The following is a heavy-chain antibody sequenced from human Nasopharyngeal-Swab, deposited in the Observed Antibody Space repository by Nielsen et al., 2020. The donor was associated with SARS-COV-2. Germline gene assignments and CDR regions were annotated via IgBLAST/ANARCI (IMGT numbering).Heavy chain of an antibody. Sequence: WIRQPPGKGLEWLGSIYYSGSTYYNPSLKSRVTISVDTSKNQFSLKLSSVTAADTAVYYYARRVARAPRHEGDYYYGMDVWGQGTTVTVSS. D-gene: IGHD3-16*01. CDR3: ARRVARAPRHEGDYYYGMDV. V-gene: IGHV4-39*01. J-gene: IGHJ6*02. CDR2: IYYSGST.